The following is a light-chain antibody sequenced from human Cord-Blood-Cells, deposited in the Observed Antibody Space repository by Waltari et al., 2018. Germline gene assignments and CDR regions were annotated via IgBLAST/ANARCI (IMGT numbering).Light chain of an antibody. CDR1: QSFSSSY. V-gene: IGKV3-20*01. CDR2: GAS. CDR3: QQYGSSPQT. Sequence: IVLTQSPRTLSLSPGERATLSCRASQSFSSSYLAWYQQKPGQAPRLLIYGASSRDTGIPDRFSGSGSGTDFTLTISRLEPEDFAVYYCQQYGSSPQTFGQGTKVEIK. J-gene: IGKJ1*01.